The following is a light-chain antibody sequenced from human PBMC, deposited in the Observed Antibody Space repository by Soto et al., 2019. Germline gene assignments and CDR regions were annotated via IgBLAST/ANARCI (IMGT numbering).Light chain of an antibody. CDR2: KAS. CDR1: QSISSW. CDR3: QQCNSLWT. J-gene: IGKJ1*01. V-gene: IGKV1-5*03. Sequence: DIQMTQSPSTLSASVGDRVSITCRASQSISSWLAWYQQKPGKAPKLLIYKASSLESWVPSRFSGSGTRTEFTLTISSLQPDDFATYYCQQCNSLWTFGQGTKVEIK.